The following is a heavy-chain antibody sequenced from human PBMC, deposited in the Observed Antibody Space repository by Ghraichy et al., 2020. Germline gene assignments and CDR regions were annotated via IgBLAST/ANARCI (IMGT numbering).Heavy chain of an antibody. CDR2: ISSSGTTI. Sequence: GGSLRLSCAASGFTFSDYYMSWIRQAPGKGLEWVSYISSSGTTIYYADSVRGRFTISRDNAKNSLYLQMNSLRAEDTAVYYCARLHLVGGTTINYWGQGALVTVSS. D-gene: IGHD1-26*01. V-gene: IGHV3-11*01. J-gene: IGHJ4*02. CDR1: GFTFSDYY. CDR3: ARLHLVGGTTINY.